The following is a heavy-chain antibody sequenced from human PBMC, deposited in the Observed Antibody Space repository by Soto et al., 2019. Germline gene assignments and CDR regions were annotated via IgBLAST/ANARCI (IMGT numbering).Heavy chain of an antibody. CDR1: GFTFDDYA. V-gene: IGHV3-9*01. J-gene: IGHJ6*02. CDR3: AKDIGNYDILTGYYNVRNYYYGMDV. Sequence: PGGSLRLSCAASGFTFDDYAMHWVRQAPGKGLEWVSGISWNSGSICYADSVKGRFTISRDNAKNSLYLQMNSLRAEDTALYYCAKDIGNYDILTGYYNVRNYYYGMDVWGQGTTVTVSS. CDR2: ISWNSGSI. D-gene: IGHD3-9*01.